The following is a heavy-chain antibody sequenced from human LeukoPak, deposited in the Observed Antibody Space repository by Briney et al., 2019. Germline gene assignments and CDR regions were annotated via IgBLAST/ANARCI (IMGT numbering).Heavy chain of an antibody. CDR2: ISSSGTYV. CDR1: GFSFSTYT. Sequence: PGGSLRLSCAASGFSFSTYTMNWVRQAPGKGLEWVSSISSSGTYVYYADSVKGRFTISRDNAKNSLFLQMNSLRAEDTALYYCARDMTYGSGSFSLYYYGMDVWGHGTTVTVSS. J-gene: IGHJ6*02. V-gene: IGHV3-21*01. CDR3: ARDMTYGSGSFSLYYYGMDV. D-gene: IGHD3-10*01.